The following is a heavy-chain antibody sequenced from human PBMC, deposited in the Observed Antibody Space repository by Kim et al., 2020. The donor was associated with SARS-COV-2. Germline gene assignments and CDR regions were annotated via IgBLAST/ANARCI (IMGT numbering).Heavy chain of an antibody. D-gene: IGHD3-22*01. CDR1: GYTFTSYY. V-gene: IGHV1-46*01. CDR2: INPSGGST. Sequence: ASVKVSCKASGYTFTSYYMHWVRQAPGQGLEWMGIINPSGGSTSYAQKFQGRVTMTRDTSTSTAYMELSSLRSEDTAVYYCARDISAYYYGSSGYSYGMDGWGQGTTVTVSS. CDR3: ARDISAYYYGSSGYSYGMDG. J-gene: IGHJ6*02.